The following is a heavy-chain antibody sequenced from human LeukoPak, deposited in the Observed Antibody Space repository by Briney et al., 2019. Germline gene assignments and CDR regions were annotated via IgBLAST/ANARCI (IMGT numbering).Heavy chain of an antibody. J-gene: IGHJ4*02. D-gene: IGHD3-10*01. CDR2: IRYDGSNK. Sequence: GGSLRLSCAASRFTFTSYSMHWVRQAPGKGLEWVAFIRYDGSNKYYADSVKGRFTISRDNSKNTLYLQMNSLRAEDTAVYYCAKNTYYYGSGSYWGQGTLVTVSS. CDR1: RFTFTSYS. V-gene: IGHV3-30*02. CDR3: AKNTYYYGSGSY.